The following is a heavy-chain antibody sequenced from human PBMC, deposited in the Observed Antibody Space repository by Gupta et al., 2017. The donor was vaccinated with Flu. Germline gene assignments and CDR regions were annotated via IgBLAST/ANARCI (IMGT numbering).Heavy chain of an antibody. J-gene: IGHJ6*03. CDR2: INHSGSA. CDR3: TRVWWGSSLLYDSYYMDV. D-gene: IGHD6-6*01. V-gene: IGHV4-34*01. Sequence: QVQLQQWGAGLLKPSETLSLTCAVYGGPFSGYYWSWIRQSPGKGLEWIGEINHSGSANYNPSLKSRVNITVDMSKKQFSLKLSSVTVADTAVYFCTRVWWGSSLLYDSYYMDVWGKVTTVTVSS. CDR1: GGPFSGYY.